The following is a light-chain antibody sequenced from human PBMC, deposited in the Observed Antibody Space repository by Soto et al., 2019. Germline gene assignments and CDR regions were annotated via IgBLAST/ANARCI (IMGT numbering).Light chain of an antibody. J-gene: IGKJ2*01. CDR2: DAS. CDR3: QQRSNWPYT. CDR1: QSVSSY. V-gene: IGKV3-11*01. Sequence: EIVLTQSPATLSFSPGERATLSCRASQSVSSYLAWYQQKPGQAPRLLIYDASNRATGIPARFSGSGSGTDFPLTISSLEPEDFAVYYCQQRSNWPYTFSQGTKLEIK.